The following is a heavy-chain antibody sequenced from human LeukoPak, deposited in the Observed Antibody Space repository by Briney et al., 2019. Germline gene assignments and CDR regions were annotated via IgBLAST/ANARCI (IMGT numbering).Heavy chain of an antibody. CDR1: GGSFSGYY. D-gene: IGHD2-15*01. CDR3: ARGEEHCSGGSCYATYYFDY. J-gene: IGHJ4*02. V-gene: IGHV4-34*01. CDR2: INHSGST. Sequence: SETLSLTCAVYGGSFSGYYWSWIRQPPGRGLEWIGEINHSGSTNYNPSLKSRVTISVDTSKNQFSLKLSSVTAADTAVYYCARGEEHCSGGSCYATYYFDYWGQGTLVTVSS.